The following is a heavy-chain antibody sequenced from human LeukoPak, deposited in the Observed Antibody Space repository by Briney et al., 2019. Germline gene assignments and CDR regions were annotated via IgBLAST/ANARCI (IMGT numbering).Heavy chain of an antibody. CDR3: ARVEDYYDSSGYYYFDY. CDR1: GYTFSSYG. CDR2: ISAYNGNT. D-gene: IGHD3-22*01. V-gene: IGHV1-18*04. J-gene: IGHJ4*02. Sequence: ASVKVSCKAPGYTFSSYGFSWVRQAPGQGLEWMGWISAYNGNTNYAQKLQGRVTMTTDTSTSTAYMELRSLRSDDTAMYYCARVEDYYDSSGYYYFDYWGQGTLVTVSS.